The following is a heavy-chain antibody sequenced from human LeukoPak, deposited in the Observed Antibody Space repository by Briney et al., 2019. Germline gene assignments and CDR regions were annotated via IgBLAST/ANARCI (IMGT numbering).Heavy chain of an antibody. Sequence: PGGSLRLSCAASGFTFSSYGMHWVRQAPGKGLEWVAVIWYDGSNKYYADAVKGRFTISRDNSKNTLYLQMNSLRAEDTAVYYCARDRSDYDFWSGPTSYGMDVWGQGTTVTVSS. CDR1: GFTFSSYG. CDR2: IWYDGSNK. D-gene: IGHD3-3*01. J-gene: IGHJ6*02. CDR3: ARDRSDYDFWSGPTSYGMDV. V-gene: IGHV3-33*01.